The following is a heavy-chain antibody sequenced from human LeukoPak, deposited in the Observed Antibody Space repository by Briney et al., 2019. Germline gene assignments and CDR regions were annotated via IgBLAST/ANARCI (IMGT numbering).Heavy chain of an antibody. J-gene: IGHJ3*02. D-gene: IGHD1-26*01. CDR1: GYSISSGYY. CDR3: ATGGSGSSDAFDI. Sequence: SETLSLTCTVSGYSISSGYYWGWIRQPPGKGLEWIGSIYHSGSTYYNPSLKSRVTISVDTSKNQFSLKLSSVTAADTAVYYCATGGSGSSDAFDIWGQGTMVTVSS. CDR2: IYHSGST. V-gene: IGHV4-38-2*02.